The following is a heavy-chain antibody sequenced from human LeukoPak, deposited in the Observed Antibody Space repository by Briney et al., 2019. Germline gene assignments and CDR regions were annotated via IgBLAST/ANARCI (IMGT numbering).Heavy chain of an antibody. V-gene: IGHV4-59*01. Sequence: SETLSLTCTVSGGSISSYYWSWIRQPPGKGLEWIGYIYYSGSTNYNPSLKSRVTISVDTSKNQFSLKLSSVTAADTAVYYCARFSYSSSYFDYWGQGTLVTVSS. CDR1: GGSISSYY. D-gene: IGHD6-6*01. CDR2: IYYSGST. CDR3: ARFSYSSSYFDY. J-gene: IGHJ4*02.